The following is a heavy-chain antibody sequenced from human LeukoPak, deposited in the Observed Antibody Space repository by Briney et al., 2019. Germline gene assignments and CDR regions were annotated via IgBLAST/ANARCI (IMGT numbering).Heavy chain of an antibody. V-gene: IGHV1-8*01. CDR2: MNPKSGNT. CDR1: GDTFTTYD. Sequence: ASVKVSCNISGDTFTTYDINWVRQATGQGLEWLGWMNPKSGNTVYAQKFQGRLTLTRDISISTAYMELSSLRSEDTAVYFCARAITIFDYYYMDVWGKGTTVTVSS. CDR3: ARAITIFDYYYMDV. D-gene: IGHD3-3*01. J-gene: IGHJ6*03.